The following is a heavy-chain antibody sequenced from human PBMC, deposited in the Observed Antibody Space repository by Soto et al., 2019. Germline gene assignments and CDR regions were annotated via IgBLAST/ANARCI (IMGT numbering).Heavy chain of an antibody. J-gene: IGHJ6*02. Sequence: QVQLVESGGGVVQPGRSLRLSCAASRFTFSSYAMHWVRQAPGKGLEWVAVISYDGSNKYYADSVKGRFTISRDNSKNTLYLLMNSLRAEDTAVYYCARGRFLEWLLFNYYYYGMDVLGQGTTVTASS. CDR2: ISYDGSNK. D-gene: IGHD3-3*01. CDR3: ARGRFLEWLLFNYYYYGMDV. CDR1: RFTFSSYA. V-gene: IGHV3-30-3*01.